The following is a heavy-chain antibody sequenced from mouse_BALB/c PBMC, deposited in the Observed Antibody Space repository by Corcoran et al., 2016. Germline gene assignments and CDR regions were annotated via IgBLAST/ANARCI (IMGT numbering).Heavy chain of an antibody. Sequence: EVQLQQSGPELVKPGASVKMSCKASGYTFTSYVMHWVKQKPGQGLEWIGYINPYNDGTKYNEKFKGKATLTSDKSSSTAYMELSSLTSEDSAVYYCASYYDYPYCDYWGQGTTLTVSS. CDR1: GYTFTSYV. D-gene: IGHD2-4*01. V-gene: IGHV1S136*01. CDR3: ASYYDYPYCDY. CDR2: INPYNDGT. J-gene: IGHJ2*01.